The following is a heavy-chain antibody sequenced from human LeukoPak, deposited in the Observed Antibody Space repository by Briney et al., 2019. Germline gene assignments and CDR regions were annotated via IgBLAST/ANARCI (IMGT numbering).Heavy chain of an antibody. CDR2: VYYSGST. D-gene: IGHD6-13*01. Sequence: PSETLSLTCTVSGGSINSGNYYWVWIRQPPGKGLEWIASVYYSGSTYYNPSLKSRVTISVDTSKNQFSLKLSSVTAADTAVYYCARVAAAYDWYFDLWGRGTLVTVSS. CDR1: GGSINSGNYY. V-gene: IGHV4-39*07. J-gene: IGHJ2*01. CDR3: ARVAAAYDWYFDL.